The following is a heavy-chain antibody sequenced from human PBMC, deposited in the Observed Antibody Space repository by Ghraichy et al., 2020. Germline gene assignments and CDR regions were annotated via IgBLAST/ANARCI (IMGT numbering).Heavy chain of an antibody. CDR2: IHYRRST. D-gene: IGHD3-10*01. V-gene: IGHV4-61*01. Sequence: SETLSLTCTVSRGSVSSSNCYWSWIRQPPGKGLNGVGYIHYRRSTNYTPSLKIRVTISLDTTKNHVSLKLSSVTAADTAVYYCARALNPLYYSGLGSPLMDVWGQGTTVTVSS. CDR1: RGSVSSSNCY. J-gene: IGHJ6*02. CDR3: ARALNPLYYSGLGSPLMDV.